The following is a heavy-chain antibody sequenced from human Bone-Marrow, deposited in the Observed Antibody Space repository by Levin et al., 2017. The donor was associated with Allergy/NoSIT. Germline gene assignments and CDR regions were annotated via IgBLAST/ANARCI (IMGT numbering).Heavy chain of an antibody. CDR3: ATSGDVMFIGAFDM. D-gene: IGHD7-27*01. J-gene: IGHJ3*02. V-gene: IGHV1-18*01. CDR1: GHSFSSYG. CDR2: ISAYNGNS. Sequence: GESLKISCTASGHSFSSYGITWVRQAPGQGLECMGWISAYNGNSNYAQKFQERVTMTMDTSTNTAYMELRSLRSDDTAVYYCATSGDVMFIGAFDMWGQGTMVTVSS.